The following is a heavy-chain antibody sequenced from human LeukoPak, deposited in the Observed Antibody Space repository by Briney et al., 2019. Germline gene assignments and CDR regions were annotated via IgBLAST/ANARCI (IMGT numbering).Heavy chain of an antibody. J-gene: IGHJ4*02. Sequence: PGGSLTLSCAASGFTFGSYCMRWVRQAPGKGLEGVANIKNDGSEEYYVDSVKGRFTISRDNTNHSLFLQMNSLTGEDTAVYYCARAIRGSAVDTGDRWGQGTLVTVSS. D-gene: IGHD3-10*01. V-gene: IGHV3-7*01. CDR2: IKNDGSEE. CDR1: GFTFGSYC. CDR3: ARAIRGSAVDTGDR.